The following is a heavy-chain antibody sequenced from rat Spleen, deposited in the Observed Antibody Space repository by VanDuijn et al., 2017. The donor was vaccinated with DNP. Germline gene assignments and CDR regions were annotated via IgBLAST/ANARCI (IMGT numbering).Heavy chain of an antibody. J-gene: IGHJ4*01. D-gene: IGHD1-12*02. CDR3: ARHVGGYYDGSYYYVMDA. CDR1: GITFSDHN. Sequence: EVQLVESGGGLVQPGRSLKLSCAVSGITFSDHNMAWVRQAPKKGLEWVATISYDGSDTYYRDSVKGRFTMSRDNAKSTLYLQMDSLRSEDTATYYCARHVGGYYDGSYYYVMDAWGQGASVTVSS. V-gene: IGHV5-7*01. CDR2: ISYDGSDT.